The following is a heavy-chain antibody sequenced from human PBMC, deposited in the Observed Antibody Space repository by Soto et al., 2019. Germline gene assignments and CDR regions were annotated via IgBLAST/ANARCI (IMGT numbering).Heavy chain of an antibody. CDR1: GYTLTELS. D-gene: IGHD3-22*01. CDR2: FDPEDGET. J-gene: IGHJ4*02. CDR3: ATVDPRGDYYDSSGYYFFWNY. Sequence: ASVKVSCKVSGYTLTELSMHWVRQAPGKGLEWMGGFDPEDGETIYAQKFQGRVTMTEDTSTDTAYMELSSLRSEDTAVYYCATVDPRGDYYDSSGYYFFWNYWGQGTLVTVSS. V-gene: IGHV1-24*01.